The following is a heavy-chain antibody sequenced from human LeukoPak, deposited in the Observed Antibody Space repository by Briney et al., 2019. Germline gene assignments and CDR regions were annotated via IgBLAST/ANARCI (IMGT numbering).Heavy chain of an antibody. CDR1: GFTFNNAW. CDR3: TSDPRIGRYFDY. J-gene: IGHJ4*02. Sequence: PGGSLRLSCAASGFTFNNAWMNWVRQVPGNGLEWVGRVKTKADGGTRDYAAPVEGRFTISRDDSENTLYLQMDSLKTEDTAVYYCTSDPRIGRYFDYWGQGTLVTVSS. V-gene: IGHV3-15*01. D-gene: IGHD1-26*01. CDR2: VKTKADGGTR.